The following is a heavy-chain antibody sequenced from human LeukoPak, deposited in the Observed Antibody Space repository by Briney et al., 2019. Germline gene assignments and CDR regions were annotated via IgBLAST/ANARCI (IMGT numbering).Heavy chain of an antibody. J-gene: IGHJ4*02. CDR2: INPSGGGT. D-gene: IGHD3-22*01. CDR3: AREINYYDSSGYPLDY. Sequence: ASVKVSCKASGYTFTSYYMHWVRQAPGQGLEWMGIINPSGGGTNYAQKLQGRVTMTTDTSTSTAYMELRSLRSDDTAVYYCAREINYYDSSGYPLDYWGQGTLVTVSS. V-gene: IGHV1-46*01. CDR1: GYTFTSYY.